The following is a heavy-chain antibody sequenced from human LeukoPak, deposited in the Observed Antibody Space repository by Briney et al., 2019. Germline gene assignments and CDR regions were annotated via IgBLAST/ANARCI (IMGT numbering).Heavy chain of an antibody. CDR3: ARHPGYCSSTSCYAWFDP. Sequence: GESLKISCKGSGYSFTSYWIGWVRQMPGKGLEWMGIIYPGDSDTRYSPSFQGQVTISADKSISTAYLQWSSLKASDTAKYYCARHPGYCSSTSCYAWFDPWGQGTLVTVSS. J-gene: IGHJ5*02. V-gene: IGHV5-51*01. CDR1: GYSFTSYW. D-gene: IGHD2-2*01. CDR2: IYPGDSDT.